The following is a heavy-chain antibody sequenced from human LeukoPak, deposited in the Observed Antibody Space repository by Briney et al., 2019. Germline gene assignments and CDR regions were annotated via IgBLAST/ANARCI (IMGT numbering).Heavy chain of an antibody. D-gene: IGHD3-3*01. CDR2: INPNSGGT. V-gene: IGHV1-2*02. CDR1: GYTFTGYY. CDR3: AREAPPAYYDFWSGYLNWFDP. J-gene: IGHJ5*02. Sequence: ASVKVSCKASGYTFTGYYMHWVRQAPGQGLEWMGWINPNSGGTNYAQKFQGRVTMTRDTSISTAYMELSRLRSDDTAVYYCAREAPPAYYDFWSGYLNWFDPWGQGTLVTVSS.